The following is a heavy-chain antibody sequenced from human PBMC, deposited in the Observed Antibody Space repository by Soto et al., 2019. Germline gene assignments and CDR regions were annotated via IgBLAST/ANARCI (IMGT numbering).Heavy chain of an antibody. Sequence: QVQLVESGGGVVQPGRSLRLSCAASGFPFSSYGMHWVRQAPGKGLDWVAVIWYDGSNKDYAESVKGRFTISRDNSKNTLYLQMNSLRADDTAVYYCESSINWGQGTLVTVSS. CDR2: IWYDGSNK. CDR1: GFPFSSYG. V-gene: IGHV3-33*01. CDR3: ESSIN. J-gene: IGHJ4*02.